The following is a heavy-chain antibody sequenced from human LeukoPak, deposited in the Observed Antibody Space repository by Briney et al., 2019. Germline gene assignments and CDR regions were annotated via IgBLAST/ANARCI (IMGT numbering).Heavy chain of an antibody. J-gene: IGHJ4*02. D-gene: IGHD5-18*01. CDR3: ARGTGEGYTYGRYYFDY. CDR2: INPNSGVT. CDR1: GYTFTGYY. Sequence: AASVKVSCKASGYTFTGYYMHWVRQAPGQGLEWMGWINPNSGVTDYAQNFQGRVTMTRDTSISTAYVELSRLRSDDTAVYYCARGTGEGYTYGRYYFDYWGQGTLVTVSS. V-gene: IGHV1-2*02.